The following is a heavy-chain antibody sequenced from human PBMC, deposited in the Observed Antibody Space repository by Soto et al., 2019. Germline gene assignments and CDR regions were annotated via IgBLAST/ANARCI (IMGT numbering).Heavy chain of an antibody. J-gene: IGHJ4*02. V-gene: IGHV3-23*01. CDR2: ISAGGGST. Sequence: EVQLLESGGGLVQPGGSLRVSCAASGFTFTTHDMHWVRQAPGKGLEWVSRISAGGGSTFYADSVKGRFTISRDDSKKVLYLQMSSLRDEDSGVYYCARYPGASDFWGQGTLGNVSS. CDR3: ARYPGASDF. D-gene: IGHD2-15*01. CDR1: GFTFTTHD.